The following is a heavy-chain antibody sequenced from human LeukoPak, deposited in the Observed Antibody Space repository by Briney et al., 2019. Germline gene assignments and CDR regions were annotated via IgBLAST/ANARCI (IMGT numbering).Heavy chain of an antibody. V-gene: IGHV4-59*01. CDR2: IYYSGST. CDR3: ARSQWRYCSSTSCHPFYYYYYGMDV. CDR1: GGSISSYY. Sequence: PSETLSLTCTVSGGSISSYYWSWIRQPPGKGLEWVGYIYYSGSTNYNPSLKSRVTISVDTSKNQFSLKLSSVTAADTAVYYCARSQWRYCSSTSCHPFYYYYYGMDVWGQGTTVTVSS. D-gene: IGHD2-2*01. J-gene: IGHJ6*02.